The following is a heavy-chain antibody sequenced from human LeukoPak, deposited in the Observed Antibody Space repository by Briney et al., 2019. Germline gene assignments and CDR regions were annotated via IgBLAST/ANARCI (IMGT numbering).Heavy chain of an antibody. J-gene: IGHJ4*02. V-gene: IGHV4-34*01. D-gene: IGHD3-10*01. CDR2: INHSGST. CDR3: ARLTYGSGRRWTLDY. CDR1: GGSFSGYY. Sequence: PSETLSLTXAVYGGSFSGYYWSWIRQAPGKGLEWLGEINHSGSTNYNPSLKSRVTISVDTSKNQFSLKLSSVTAADTAVYYCARLTYGSGRRWTLDYWGQGTLVTVSS.